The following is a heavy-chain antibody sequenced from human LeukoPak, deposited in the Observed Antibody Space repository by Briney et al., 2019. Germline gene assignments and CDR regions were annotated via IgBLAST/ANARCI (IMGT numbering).Heavy chain of an antibody. CDR3: ARDTWGYYDGSGYYYYFDY. Sequence: SETLSLTCTVSGGSISSYYFSWIRQPPGKGLEWIGYIHYSGSTNYNPSLKSRVTISLDTSKNQFSLMLSSVTAADTAAYYCARDTWGYYDGSGYYYYFDYWGQGTLVTVSS. J-gene: IGHJ4*02. D-gene: IGHD3-22*01. CDR1: GGSISSYY. V-gene: IGHV4-59*01. CDR2: IHYSGST.